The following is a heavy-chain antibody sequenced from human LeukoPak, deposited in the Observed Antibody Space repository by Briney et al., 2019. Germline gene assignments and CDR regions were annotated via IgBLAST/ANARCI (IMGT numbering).Heavy chain of an antibody. CDR3: ARGRGYDILTGYQYNWFDP. J-gene: IGHJ5*02. D-gene: IGHD3-9*01. CDR1: GGSISSGSYY. CDR2: IYTSGST. Sequence: PSETLSLTCTVSGGSISSGSYYWSWIRQPAGKGLEWIGRIYTSGSTNYNPSLKSRVTISVDTSKNQFSLKLSSVTAADTAVYYCARGRGYDILTGYQYNWFDPWGQGTLVTVSS. V-gene: IGHV4-61*02.